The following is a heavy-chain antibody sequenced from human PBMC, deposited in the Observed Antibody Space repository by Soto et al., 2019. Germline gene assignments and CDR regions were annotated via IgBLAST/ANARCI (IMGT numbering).Heavy chain of an antibody. CDR1: GGTFSSYA. CDR2: IIPIFGTA. Sequence: QVQLVQSGAEVKKPGSSVTVSCKASGGTFSSYAISWVRQAPGQGLERMGGIIPIFGTANYAQKFQGRVTITADESTSTASMELSSLRSEDTAVYYCARIFPIVVVPAAMNYYYYGMDVWGQGPTVTVSS. J-gene: IGHJ6*02. D-gene: IGHD2-2*01. CDR3: ARIFPIVVVPAAMNYYYYGMDV. V-gene: IGHV1-69*01.